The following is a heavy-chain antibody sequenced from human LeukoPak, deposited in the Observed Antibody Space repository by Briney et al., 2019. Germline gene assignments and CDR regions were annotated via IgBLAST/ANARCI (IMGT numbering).Heavy chain of an antibody. CDR1: GGTFSNYA. Sequence: SVMVSCKASGGTFSNYAISWVRQAPGQGLEWMGGIIPIFGTANYAQKFQGRVTMTTDTSTSTAYMELRSLTSDDTAVYYCAREESIGSYQFLHDYWGQGTLVTVSS. V-gene: IGHV1-69*05. J-gene: IGHJ4*02. CDR2: IIPIFGTA. CDR3: AREESIGSYQFLHDY. D-gene: IGHD1-26*01.